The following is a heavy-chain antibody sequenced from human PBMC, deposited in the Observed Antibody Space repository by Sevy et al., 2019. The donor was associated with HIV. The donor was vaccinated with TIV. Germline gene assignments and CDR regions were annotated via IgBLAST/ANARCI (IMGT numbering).Heavy chain of an antibody. CDR2: INAGNGNT. D-gene: IGHD4-17*01. CDR1: GYTFTSYA. CDR3: ARSPSTVTTSNYFDY. V-gene: IGHV1-3*01. Sequence: ASVKVSCKASGYTFTSYAMHWVRQAPGQRLEWMGGINAGNGNTKYSQKFQGRITLTRDTSASTAYMELSSLRSEDTAVYYCARSPSTVTTSNYFDYWGQGTLVTVSS. J-gene: IGHJ4*02.